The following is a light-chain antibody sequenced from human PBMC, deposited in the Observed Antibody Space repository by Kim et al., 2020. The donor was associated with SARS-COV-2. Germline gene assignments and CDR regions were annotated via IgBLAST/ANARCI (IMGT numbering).Light chain of an antibody. Sequence: SYELTQPLSVSVALGQTARITCGGNNIGTKNVPWFQQKPGQAPVLVIYRDRNRPSGIPERFSGSNSGNTATLTISRAQPGDEAGFYCHVWDSSTGVFGGG. V-gene: IGLV3-9*01. CDR2: RDR. CDR3: HVWDSSTGV. J-gene: IGLJ3*02. CDR1: NIGTKN.